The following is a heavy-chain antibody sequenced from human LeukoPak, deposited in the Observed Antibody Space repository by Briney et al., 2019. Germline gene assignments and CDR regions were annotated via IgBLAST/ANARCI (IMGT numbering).Heavy chain of an antibody. V-gene: IGHV1-24*01. J-gene: IGHJ4*02. CDR2: FDPEDGET. D-gene: IGHD2-8*02. CDR1: GDTLCELA. Sequence: ASLKVSCKFSGDTLCELAMHWVRQAPGKGLEWMGGFDPEDGETIYAQKFQGRFTMTEDTSTDTAYMELRSLRSDDTAVYYCAAGGVNSLLDHWGQGTQVTVSS. CDR3: AAGGVNSLLDH.